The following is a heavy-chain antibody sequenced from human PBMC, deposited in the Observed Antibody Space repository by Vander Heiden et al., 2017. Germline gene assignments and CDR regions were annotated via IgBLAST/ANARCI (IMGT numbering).Heavy chain of an antibody. J-gene: IGHJ6*02. V-gene: IGHV3-53*01. Sequence: EVQLVESGGGLIQPGGSLTLSCAASGVIVTDNHMNWVRQAPGKGLEWVSLIYSAGSTHYADSVKGRFTISRDSSKNTLYFQLNSLRTEDTAVYYCAREGSGGTGMDVWGQGTTVTVSS. CDR1: GVIVTDNH. D-gene: IGHD2-15*01. CDR3: AREGSGGTGMDV. CDR2: IYSAGST.